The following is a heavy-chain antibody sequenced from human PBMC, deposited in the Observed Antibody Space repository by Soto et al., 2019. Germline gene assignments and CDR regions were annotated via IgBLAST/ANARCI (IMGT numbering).Heavy chain of an antibody. CDR3: ARDRVITKYNWFDP. CDR2: IIPIFGTA. D-gene: IGHD3-22*01. CDR1: GGTFSSYA. Sequence: SVKVSCKASGGTFSSYAISWVRQAPGQGLEWMGGIIPIFGTANYAQKFQGRVTITADESTSTAYMELSSLRSEDTAEYYCARDRVITKYNWFDPWGQGTLVTV. V-gene: IGHV1-69*13. J-gene: IGHJ5*02.